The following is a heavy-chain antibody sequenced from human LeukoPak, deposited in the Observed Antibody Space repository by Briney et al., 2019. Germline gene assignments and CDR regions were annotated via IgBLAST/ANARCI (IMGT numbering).Heavy chain of an antibody. CDR2: IIPIVGIT. Sequence: GASVKVSCKASGGTFSTYAINWVRQVPGQGLEWMGRIIPIVGITNHAQKLQGRVSITADKSTNTAYMELSSLRSEDTAVYYCARGRDCSGSSCYPVDLWGQGTLVTVSS. CDR3: ARGRDCSGSSCYPVDL. CDR1: GGTFSTYA. V-gene: IGHV1-69*04. J-gene: IGHJ5*02. D-gene: IGHD2-15*01.